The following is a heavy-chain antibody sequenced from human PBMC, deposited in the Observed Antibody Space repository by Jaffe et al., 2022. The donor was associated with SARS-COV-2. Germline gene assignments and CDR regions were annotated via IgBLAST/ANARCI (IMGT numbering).Heavy chain of an antibody. J-gene: IGHJ4*02. Sequence: QVQLVQSGAEVKKPGASVKVSCKASGDTFTSFKIHWVRQAPGQGLEWMGWIYAVNGETRYSQKFQGRVSITRDTSASTAYMELSSLRYEDTGVYYCARDESDWGQGTLVTVSS. V-gene: IGHV1-3*01. CDR3: ARDESD. CDR2: IYAVNGET. CDR1: GDTFTSFK.